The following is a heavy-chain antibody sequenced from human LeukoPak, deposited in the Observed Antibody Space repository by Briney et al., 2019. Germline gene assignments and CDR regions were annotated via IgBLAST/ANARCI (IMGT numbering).Heavy chain of an antibody. J-gene: IGHJ4*02. CDR1: GYTFTGYY. CDR2: MNPNSGNT. D-gene: IGHD3-22*01. Sequence: ASVKVSCKASGYTFTGYYMHWVRQAPGQGLEWMGWMNPNSGNTGYAQKFQGRVTMTRNTSISTAYMELSSLRSEDTAVYYCARSGDSSGYFDYWGQGTLVTVSS. CDR3: ARSGDSSGYFDY. V-gene: IGHV1-8*02.